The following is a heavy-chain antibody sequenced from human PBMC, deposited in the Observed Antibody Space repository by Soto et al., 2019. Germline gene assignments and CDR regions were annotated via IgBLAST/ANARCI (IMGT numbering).Heavy chain of an antibody. J-gene: IGHJ4*02. CDR1: GGTFSSYT. CDR2: IIPILGIA. V-gene: IGHV1-69*04. CDR3: ARDEEIYGDSIDY. Sequence: SVKVSCKASGGTFSSYTISWVRQAPGQGLEWMGRIIPILGIANYAQKFQGRVTITADKSTSTAYMELGSLRSEDTAVYYCARDEEIYGDSIDYWGQGTLVTVSS. D-gene: IGHD4-17*01.